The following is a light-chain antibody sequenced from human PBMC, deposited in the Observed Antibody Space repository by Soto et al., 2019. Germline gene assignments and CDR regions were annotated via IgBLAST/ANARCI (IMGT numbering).Light chain of an antibody. J-gene: IGLJ1*01. CDR1: SSDVGGYDY. CDR2: DVT. CDR3: ISYASINTYV. V-gene: IGLV2-14*01. Sequence: QSVLTQPASVSGSPGQSITISCTGTSSDVGGYDYVSWYQQHPGKAPKLMIYDVTNRPSGVSNRFSGSKSGNTASLTISGLQAEDEAVYYCISYASINTYVFGTG.